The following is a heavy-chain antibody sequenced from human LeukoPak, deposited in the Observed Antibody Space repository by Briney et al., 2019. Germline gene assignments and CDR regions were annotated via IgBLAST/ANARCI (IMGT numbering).Heavy chain of an antibody. D-gene: IGHD3-22*01. J-gene: IGHJ5*02. V-gene: IGHV1-18*01. CDR3: ARDYYDSSGYYFWFDP. CDR1: GYTFTSYG. Sequence: GASVKVSSKASGYTFTSYGISWVRQAPGQGLEWMGWISAYNGNTNYAQKLQGRVTMTTDTSTSTAYMELRSLRSDDTAVYYCARDYYDSSGYYFWFDPWGQGTLVTVSS. CDR2: ISAYNGNT.